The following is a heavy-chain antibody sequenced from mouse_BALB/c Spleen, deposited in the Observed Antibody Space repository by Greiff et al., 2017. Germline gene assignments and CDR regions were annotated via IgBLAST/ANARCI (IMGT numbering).Heavy chain of an antibody. CDR3: ARGPTYGSSLYWYFDV. V-gene: IGHV5-17*02. CDR1: GFTFSSFG. CDR2: ISSGSSTI. Sequence: EVQGVESGGGLVQPGGSRKLSCAASGFTFSSFGMHWVRQAPEKGLEWVAYISSGSSTIYYADTVKGRFTISRDNPKNTLFLQMTSLRSEDTAMYYCARGPTYGSSLYWYFDVWGAGTTVTVSS. J-gene: IGHJ1*01. D-gene: IGHD1-1*01.